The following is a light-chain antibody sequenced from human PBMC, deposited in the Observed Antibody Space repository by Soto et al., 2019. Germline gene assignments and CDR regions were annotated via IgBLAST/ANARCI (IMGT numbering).Light chain of an antibody. V-gene: IGKV1-39*01. Sequence: IQMTQSPSSLSASVGDRVTITCRASQSIGSYLHWYQQKPGKAPTLLFYFASSLQSGVPSRFSGSGSGTDFTLTISSLQPEDFATYYCQQSFSYRTFGPGTKVEIK. CDR2: FAS. CDR3: QQSFSYRT. CDR1: QSIGSY. J-gene: IGKJ1*01.